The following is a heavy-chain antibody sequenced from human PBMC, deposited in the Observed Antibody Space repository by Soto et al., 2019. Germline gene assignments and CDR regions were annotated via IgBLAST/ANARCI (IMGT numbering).Heavy chain of an antibody. D-gene: IGHD2-15*01. V-gene: IGHV4-39*01. CDR2: IYYSGST. CDR1: GGSISSSSYY. CDR3: ARRGDIVVVVAATAFDI. Sequence: SETLSLTCTVSGGSISSSSYYWGWIRQPPGKGLEWIGSIYYSGSTYYNPSLKSRVTISVDTSKNQFSLKLSSVTAADTAVYYCARRGDIVVVVAATAFDIWGQGTMVTISS. J-gene: IGHJ3*02.